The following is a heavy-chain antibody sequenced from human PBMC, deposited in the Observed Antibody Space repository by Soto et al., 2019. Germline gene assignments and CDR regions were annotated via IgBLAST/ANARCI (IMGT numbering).Heavy chain of an antibody. V-gene: IGHV4-59*08. CDR2: IYYSGST. Sequence: PSETLSLTCTASGGSISSYYWSWIRQPPGKGLEWIGYIYYSGSTNDNPSLKSRVTISVDTSNNQFSLQLNSVTPDDTAVYYCARLIGNSWLDSWGQGTLVTVSS. CDR1: GGSISSYY. J-gene: IGHJ5*01. CDR3: ARLIGNSWLDS.